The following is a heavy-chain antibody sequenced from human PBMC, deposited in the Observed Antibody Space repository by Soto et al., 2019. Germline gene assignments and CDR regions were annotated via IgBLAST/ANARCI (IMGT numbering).Heavy chain of an antibody. CDR2: IKKDGSEE. D-gene: IGHD3-3*01. Sequence: GGSLRLSCATSGFTFRTYWMSWVRQAPGKGLEWVACIKKDGSEEYYVDSVRGRFTISRDNAKNSLYLQMNSLRDEDTAVYYCARESRFLEWLSLNWFDPWGQGTLVTVSS. CDR1: GFTFRTYW. V-gene: IGHV3-7*01. J-gene: IGHJ5*02. CDR3: ARESRFLEWLSLNWFDP.